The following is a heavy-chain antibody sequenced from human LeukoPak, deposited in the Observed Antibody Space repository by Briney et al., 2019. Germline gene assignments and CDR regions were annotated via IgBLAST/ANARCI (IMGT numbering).Heavy chain of an antibody. CDR2: INWNGGST. D-gene: IGHD6-13*01. Sequence: GGSLRLSCAASGFTFSSYWMHWVRQAPGKGLEWVSGINWNGGSTGYADSVKGRFTISRDNAKNSLYLQMNSLRAEDTALYYCARVPETREQLGAIDYWGQGTLVTVSS. J-gene: IGHJ4*02. V-gene: IGHV3-20*04. CDR1: GFTFSSYW. CDR3: ARVPETREQLGAIDY.